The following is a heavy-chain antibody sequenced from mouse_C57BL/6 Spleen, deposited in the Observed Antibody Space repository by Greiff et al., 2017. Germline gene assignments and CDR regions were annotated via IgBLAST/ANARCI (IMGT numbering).Heavy chain of an antibody. CDR3: ARSLYSNYPYYFDY. Sequence: QVQLQQPGAELVRPGSSVKLSCKASGYTFTSYWMDWVKQRPGQGLEWIGNIYPSDSETHYNQKFKDKATLTVDKSSSTAYMQLSSLTSEDSAVYYCARSLYSNYPYYFDYWGQGTTLTVSS. D-gene: IGHD2-5*01. CDR2: IYPSDSET. CDR1: GYTFTSYW. J-gene: IGHJ2*01. V-gene: IGHV1-61*01.